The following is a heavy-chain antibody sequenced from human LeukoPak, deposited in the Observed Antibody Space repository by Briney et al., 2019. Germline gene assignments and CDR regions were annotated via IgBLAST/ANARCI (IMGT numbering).Heavy chain of an antibody. CDR1: GFTFSSYW. V-gene: IGHV3-7*01. J-gene: IGHJ4*02. CDR2: IKQDGSEK. Sequence: GGSLRLSCAASGFTFSSYWMSWVRQAPGKGLEWVANIKQDGSEKYYVDSVKGRFTISRDNAKNSLYLQMNSLRAEDTAVYYCASYLLDWLGDILTGYYFDYWGQGTLVTVSS. D-gene: IGHD3-9*01. CDR3: ASYLLDWLGDILTGYYFDY.